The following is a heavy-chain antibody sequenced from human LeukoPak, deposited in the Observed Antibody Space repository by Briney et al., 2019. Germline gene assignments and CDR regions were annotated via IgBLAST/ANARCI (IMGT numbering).Heavy chain of an antibody. V-gene: IGHV3-21*01. J-gene: IGHJ4*02. CDR1: GFTFSSYS. D-gene: IGHD3-3*01. CDR3: ARDHDFWSGNFDY. CDR2: ISSSSSYI. Sequence: PGGSLRLSCAASGFTFSSYSMNWVRQAPGKGLEWVSSISSSSSYIYYADSVKGRFTISRDNAKNSLYLQMNSLRAEDTAVYYCARDHDFWSGNFDYWGQGTLVTVSS.